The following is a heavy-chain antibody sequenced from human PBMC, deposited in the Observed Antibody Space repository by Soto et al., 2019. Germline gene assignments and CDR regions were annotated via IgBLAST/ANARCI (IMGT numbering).Heavy chain of an antibody. Sequence: EVQLVESGGGLVQPGGSLRLSCAASGFTFSSYSMNWVRQAPGKGLEWVSDICSSGSTIYYSDSVKGRFTISRDNAKNSLDLQLNSLREEDTAVYYGARGYSSSPPPIDYWGQGTLVTVSS. D-gene: IGHD6-13*01. CDR3: ARGYSSSPPPIDY. V-gene: IGHV3-48*02. J-gene: IGHJ4*02. CDR2: ICSSGSTI. CDR1: GFTFSSYS.